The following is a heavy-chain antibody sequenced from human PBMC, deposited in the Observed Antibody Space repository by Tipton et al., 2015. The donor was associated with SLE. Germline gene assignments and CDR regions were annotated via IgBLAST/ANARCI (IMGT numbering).Heavy chain of an antibody. CDR1: GYTFTGYY. J-gene: IGHJ6*02. Sequence: QLVQSGAEVKKPGASVKVSCKASGYTFTGYYMHWVRQAPGQGLEWMGWINPNSGGTNYAQKFQGRVTMTRDTSISTAYMELSSLRSEDTVVYYCARGRTPYYYYGMDVWGQGTTVTVSS. V-gene: IGHV1-2*02. D-gene: IGHD1-14*01. CDR2: INPNSGGT. CDR3: ARGRTPYYYYGMDV.